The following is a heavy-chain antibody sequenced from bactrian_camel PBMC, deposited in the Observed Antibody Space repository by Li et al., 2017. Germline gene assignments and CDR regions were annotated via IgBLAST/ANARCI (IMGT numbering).Heavy chain of an antibody. CDR2: INSKQGET. Sequence: VQLVESGGGLVQPGGSLRVSCAASGFTFSTDDMSWVRQAPGKGLEWVSSINSKQGETYYAEFVKGRFTISRVNAKNTLYLQLNSLKTEDTAMYYCVVALYSVSYNDEFDCWGQGTQVTVS. D-gene: IGHD2*01. CDR3: VVALYSVSYNDEFDC. V-gene: IGHV3S40*01. J-gene: IGHJ6*01. CDR1: GFTFSTDD.